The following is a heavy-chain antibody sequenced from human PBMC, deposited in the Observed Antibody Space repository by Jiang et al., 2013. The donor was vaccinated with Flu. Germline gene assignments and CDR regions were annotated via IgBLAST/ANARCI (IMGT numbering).Heavy chain of an antibody. CDR1: GDSVSSNSAA. V-gene: IGHV6-1*01. J-gene: IGHJ5*02. D-gene: IGHD2-15*01. Sequence: SQTLSLTCAISGDSVSSNSAAWNWIRQSPSRGLEWLGRTYYRSKWYNDYAVSVKSRITINPDTSKNQFSLQLNSVTPEDTAVYYCARHQNGYCSGGSCYSFLDWFDPWGQGTLVTVSS. CDR3: ARHQNGYCSGGSCYSFLDWFDP. CDR2: TYYRSKWYN.